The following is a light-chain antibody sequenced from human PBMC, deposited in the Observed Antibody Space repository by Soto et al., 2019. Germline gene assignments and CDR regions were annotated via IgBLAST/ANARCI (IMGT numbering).Light chain of an antibody. CDR2: GAS. CDR3: QQYGSSPQRT. Sequence: DIVMTQSPATLAVSPGDTATLSCRASQSLGDNLAWYQQKPGQAPRLLIYGASSRATGIPDRFSGSGSGTDFTLTISRLEPEDFAVYYCQQYGSSPQRTFGQGTKVDIK. J-gene: IGKJ1*01. CDR1: QSLGDN. V-gene: IGKV3-20*01.